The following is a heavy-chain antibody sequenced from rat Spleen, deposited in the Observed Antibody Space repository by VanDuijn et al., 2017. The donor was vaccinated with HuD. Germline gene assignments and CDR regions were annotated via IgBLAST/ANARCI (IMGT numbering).Heavy chain of an antibody. D-gene: IGHD5-1*01. CDR3: TTGLGARFDY. CDR1: GFIFSTAW. CDR2: IKDKSNNYAP. V-gene: IGHV6-13*01. J-gene: IGHJ2*01. Sequence: EVQVVETGGGLVQPGKSLKLTCATSGFIFSTAWMHWVRQSPDKRLEWIARIKDKSNNYAPDYVESVKGRFTISRDDSKSSVYLHVNSLKEEDTATYYCTTGLGARFDYWGQGVMVTVSS.